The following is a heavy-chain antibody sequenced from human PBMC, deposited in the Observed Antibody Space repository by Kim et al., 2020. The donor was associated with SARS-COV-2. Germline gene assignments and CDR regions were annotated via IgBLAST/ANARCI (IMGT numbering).Heavy chain of an antibody. CDR2: INPRDETT. D-gene: IGHD2-21*02. Sequence: ASVKVSCKTSGYTFIKNQIHWVRQAPGQGPEWMGVINPRDETTRYSDKFQGRVTMASDTSTSTVYMELNSLTYEDTAVYYCARGDGGRFGHWFQGTLVTV. CDR3: ARGDGGRFGH. V-gene: IGHV1-46*01. J-gene: IGHJ5*02. CDR1: GYTFIKNQ.